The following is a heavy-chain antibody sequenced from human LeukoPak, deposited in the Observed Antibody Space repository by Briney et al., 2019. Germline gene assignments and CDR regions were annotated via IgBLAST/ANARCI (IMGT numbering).Heavy chain of an antibody. Sequence: PRGSLRLSCAASGFTFSSYSMNWVRQAPGKGLEWVSSISSSSSYIYYADSVKGRFTISRDNAKNSLYLQMNSLRAEDTAVYYCARDPGVTMVRGVIITPYFDYWGQGTPVTVSS. V-gene: IGHV3-21*01. CDR2: ISSSSSYI. CDR1: GFTFSSYS. CDR3: ARDPGVTMVRGVIITPYFDY. J-gene: IGHJ4*02. D-gene: IGHD3-10*01.